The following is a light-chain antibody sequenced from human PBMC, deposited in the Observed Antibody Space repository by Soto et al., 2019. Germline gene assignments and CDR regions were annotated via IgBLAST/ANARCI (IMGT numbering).Light chain of an antibody. J-gene: IGKJ3*01. Sequence: ETVLTQSPATLSLSPGERATLACRASQSVTSSYLAWYQQRPGQAPRLLIYGASSRATGIPDRFSGSGSGTDFTLTISRLEPEDFAVYYCQQYTTSPAVTFGPGTKVDIK. V-gene: IGKV3-20*01. CDR2: GAS. CDR1: QSVTSSY. CDR3: QQYTTSPAVT.